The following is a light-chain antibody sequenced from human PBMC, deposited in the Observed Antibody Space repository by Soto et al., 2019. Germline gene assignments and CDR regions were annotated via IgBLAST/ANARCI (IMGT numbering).Light chain of an antibody. V-gene: IGLV4-69*01. CDR3: QTWGIGTLV. J-gene: IGLJ2*01. CDR1: SDHSSYS. Sequence: QLVLTQSPSASASAGASVRLTCTLSSDHSSYSIAWHQQEPEKGPRFLMKVNNDGSHNKGDGIPDRFSGSSSGAERYLTVSGLQSEDEADYYCQTWGIGTLVFGGGTKVTVL. CDR2: VNNDGSH.